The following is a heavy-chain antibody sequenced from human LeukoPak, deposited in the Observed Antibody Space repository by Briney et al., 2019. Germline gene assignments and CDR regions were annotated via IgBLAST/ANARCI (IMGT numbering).Heavy chain of an antibody. J-gene: IGHJ6*03. CDR3: ARGYQLLYFYYYYYMDV. D-gene: IGHD2-2*02. CDR1: GYTFTSYD. V-gene: IGHV1-8*03. CDR2: MNPNSGNT. Sequence: ASVKVSCKASGYTFTSYDISWVRQATGQGLEWMGWMNPNSGNTGYAQKFQGRVTITRNTSISTAYMELSSLRSEDTAVYYCARGYQLLYFYYYYYMDVWGKGTTVTVSS.